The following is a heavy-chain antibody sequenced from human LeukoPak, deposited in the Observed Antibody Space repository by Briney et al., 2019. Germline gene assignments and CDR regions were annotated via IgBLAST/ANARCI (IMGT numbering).Heavy chain of an antibody. J-gene: IGHJ5*02. Sequence: GGSLRLSCAASGFTFNSYAMSWVRQAPGRDLEWVSTINGAGDVTDYADSVKGRFTISRDNPKNTLYLQMNSLTAEDTAVYYCAKGYFGSGKFFAPWGQGTLVTVSS. D-gene: IGHD3-10*01. CDR3: AKGYFGSGKFFAP. CDR2: INGAGDVT. V-gene: IGHV3-23*01. CDR1: GFTFNSYA.